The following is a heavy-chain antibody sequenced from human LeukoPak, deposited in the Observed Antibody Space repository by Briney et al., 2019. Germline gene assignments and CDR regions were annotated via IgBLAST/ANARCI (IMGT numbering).Heavy chain of an antibody. Sequence: GASVKVSCKASGYTFTSYSIHWARQAPGQRLEWMGWINAGNGNTKYSQKFQDRVTITRDTSASTAYMELSSLRSEDTAVFYCARGVASGVALYYYSPWGQGTLVTVSS. D-gene: IGHD3-10*01. CDR2: INAGNGNT. J-gene: IGHJ5*02. V-gene: IGHV1-3*01. CDR1: GYTFTSYS. CDR3: ARGVASGVALYYYSP.